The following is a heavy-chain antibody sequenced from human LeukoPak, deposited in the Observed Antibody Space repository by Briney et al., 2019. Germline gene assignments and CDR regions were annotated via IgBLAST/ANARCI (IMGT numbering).Heavy chain of an antibody. CDR3: ARDGYQLILLYYYYYYMDV. V-gene: IGHV3-21*01. Sequence: GGSLRLSCAASGFTFSSYSMNWVRQAPGKGLEWVSSISSSSSYIYYADSVKGRFTISRDNAKNSLYLQMNSLRAEDTAVYYCARDGYQLILLYYYYYYMDVWGKGTTVTVSS. CDR2: ISSSSSYI. D-gene: IGHD2-2*01. J-gene: IGHJ6*03. CDR1: GFTFSSYS.